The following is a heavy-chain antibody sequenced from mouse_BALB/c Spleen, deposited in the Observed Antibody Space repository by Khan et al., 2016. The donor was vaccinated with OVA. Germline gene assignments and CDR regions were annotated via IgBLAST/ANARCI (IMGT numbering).Heavy chain of an antibody. Sequence: VQLQESGAELVKPGASVRLSCKASGYSFTSYYLYWVKQRPGQGLEWIGDINPSNGGTNSNEKFKIKATLTVDKSSSTAYMQLSSLTSEDSAVYYCTRSGFGTFSYWGRGTLVTVSA. J-gene: IGHJ3*01. V-gene: IGHV1S81*02. D-gene: IGHD1-1*02. CDR3: TRSGFGTFSY. CDR2: INPSNGGT. CDR1: GYSFTSYY.